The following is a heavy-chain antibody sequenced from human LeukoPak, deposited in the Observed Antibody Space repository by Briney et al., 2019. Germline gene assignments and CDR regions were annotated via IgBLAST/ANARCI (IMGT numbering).Heavy chain of an antibody. CDR3: ARSESTSVAGTGWFDP. Sequence: SETLSLTCTVSGGSISSSSYYWGWIRQPPGKGLEWIGSIYYSGSTYYNPSLKSRVTISVDTSKNQFSLKLSSVTAADTAVYYCARSESTSVAGTGWFDPWGQGTPVTVSS. CDR1: GGSISSSSYY. J-gene: IGHJ5*02. V-gene: IGHV4-39*01. D-gene: IGHD6-19*01. CDR2: IYYSGST.